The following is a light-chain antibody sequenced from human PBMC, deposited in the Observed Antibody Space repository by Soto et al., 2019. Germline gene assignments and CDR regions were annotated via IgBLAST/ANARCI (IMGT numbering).Light chain of an antibody. CDR2: AAS. Sequence: EIVLTQSPGTLSLFPGERATLSCRVSRSVTSNYLGWYQQRPGQTPRLLIYAASNRATGIPDRFSGSGSGTDFTLTISRLEPEDFAVYYCQHYRDSRYTFGQGTKLEIK. J-gene: IGKJ2*01. V-gene: IGKV3-20*01. CDR1: RSVTSNY. CDR3: QHYRDSRYT.